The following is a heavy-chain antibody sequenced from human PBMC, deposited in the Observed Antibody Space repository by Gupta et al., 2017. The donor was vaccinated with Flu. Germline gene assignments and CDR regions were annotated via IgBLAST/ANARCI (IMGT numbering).Heavy chain of an antibody. CDR3: ARTIYDRGNYFDS. D-gene: IGHD1-1*01. CDR2: ISSSGGNI. Sequence: QVQVVESGGGLVKPGGSLRLSCAASGFTFSDYYMSWIRQAPGKGLEWVSYISSSGGNINYADSVKGRFTISRDNAKNSPYLQINSLGAEDTAVYYCARTIYDRGNYFDSWGQGTLVTVSS. J-gene: IGHJ4*02. V-gene: IGHV3-11*01. CDR1: GFTFSDYY.